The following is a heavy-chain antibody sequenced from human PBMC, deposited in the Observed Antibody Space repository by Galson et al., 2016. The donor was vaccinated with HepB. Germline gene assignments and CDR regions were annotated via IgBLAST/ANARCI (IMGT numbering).Heavy chain of an antibody. CDR3: ASSVRGSGSPPGGY. CDR2: INSDGSGT. V-gene: IGHV3-74*01. D-gene: IGHD3-10*01. J-gene: IGHJ4*02. CDR1: GFTFSTYW. Sequence: SLRLSCAASGFTFSTYWMHWVRQAPGKGLVWVSRINSDGSGTGFADSVKGRFTISRDNAKNTLYLQMNSLRAEDTAVYYCASSVRGSGSPPGGYWGQGTLVTVSS.